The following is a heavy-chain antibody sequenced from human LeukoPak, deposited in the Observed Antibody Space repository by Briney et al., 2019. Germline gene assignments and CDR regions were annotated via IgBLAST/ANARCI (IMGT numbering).Heavy chain of an antibody. Sequence: GESLKISCKGSGYRFSNYWIGWVRHMPGKGLEWMGMIYPGDSDIRYSPSFQGQVTISADESISTAYLQWSSLKASDTAMYYCARQEYCSGGSCYTWFDPWGQGTLVTVSS. V-gene: IGHV5-51*01. D-gene: IGHD2-15*01. J-gene: IGHJ5*02. CDR1: GYRFSNYW. CDR3: ARQEYCSGGSCYTWFDP. CDR2: IYPGDSDI.